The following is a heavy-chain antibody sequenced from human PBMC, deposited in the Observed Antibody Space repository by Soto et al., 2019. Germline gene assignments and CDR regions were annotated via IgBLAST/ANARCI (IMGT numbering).Heavy chain of an antibody. Sequence: SETLSLTCTVSGGSLSSYYWSWIRQPPGKGLEWIGYIYYSGSTNYNPSLKSRVTISVDTSKNQFSLNLSSVTAADTAVYYCASSNIAAAGFYYYGMDVWGRGTTVNVSS. CDR2: IYYSGST. J-gene: IGHJ6*02. CDR3: ASSNIAAAGFYYYGMDV. V-gene: IGHV4-59*01. D-gene: IGHD6-13*01. CDR1: GGSLSSYY.